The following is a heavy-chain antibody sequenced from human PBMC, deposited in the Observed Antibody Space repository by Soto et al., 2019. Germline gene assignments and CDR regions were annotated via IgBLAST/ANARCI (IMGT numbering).Heavy chain of an antibody. CDR1: GGSISSGDYY. CDR3: ARDNILGILYGGMDV. Sequence: SETLSLTCTVSGGSISSGDYYWSWIRQPPGKGLEWIGYIYYSGSTYYNPSLKNRVTISVDTSKNQFSLKLSSVTAADTAVYYCARDNILGILYGGMDVWGQGTTVTVSS. D-gene: IGHD3-3*01. J-gene: IGHJ6*02. CDR2: IYYSGST. V-gene: IGHV4-30-4*01.